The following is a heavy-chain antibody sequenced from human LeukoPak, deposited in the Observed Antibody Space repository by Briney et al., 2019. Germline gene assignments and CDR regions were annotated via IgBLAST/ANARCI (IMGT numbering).Heavy chain of an antibody. Sequence: PSETLSLTCAVYGGSFSGYYWSWIRQPPGKGLEWIGEINHSGSTNYNPSLKSRVTISVDTSKNQFSLKLSSVTAADTAVYYCARELWFAESPSRGYNWFDPWGQGTLVTVSS. D-gene: IGHD3-10*01. CDR2: INHSGST. J-gene: IGHJ5*02. CDR3: ARELWFAESPSRGYNWFDP. CDR1: GGSFSGYY. V-gene: IGHV4-34*01.